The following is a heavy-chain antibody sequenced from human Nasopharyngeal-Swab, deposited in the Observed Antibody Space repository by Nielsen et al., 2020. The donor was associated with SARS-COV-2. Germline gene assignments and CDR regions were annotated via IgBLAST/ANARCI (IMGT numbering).Heavy chain of an antibody. V-gene: IGHV3-23*01. CDR1: GFSFSSYA. CDR3: ASLASGCYCPYY. D-gene: IGHD1-26*01. CDR2: IIGSGGGST. Sequence: GGPLRLSCAASGFSFSSYAMSWVRQAPGKGLEWVSGIIGSGGGSTYYADSVKGRFTISRDNSKNTLYLQMNSLRAEDTAVYYCASLASGCYCPYYWGQGTLVTVSS. J-gene: IGHJ4*02.